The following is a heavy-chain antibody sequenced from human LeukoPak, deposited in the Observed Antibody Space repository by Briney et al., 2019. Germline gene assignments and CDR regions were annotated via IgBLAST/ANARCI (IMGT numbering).Heavy chain of an antibody. CDR2: ISYDGSNK. CDR3: ARDAHPDVIATRPEYYFDY. Sequence: GGSLRLSCAASGFTFSSYAMHWVRQAPGKGLEWVAVISYDGSNKYYADSVKGRFTISRDNSKNTLYLQMNSLRAEDTAVYYCARDAHPDVIATRPEYYFDYWGQGTLVTVSS. D-gene: IGHD6-6*01. CDR1: GFTFSSYA. J-gene: IGHJ4*02. V-gene: IGHV3-30-3*01.